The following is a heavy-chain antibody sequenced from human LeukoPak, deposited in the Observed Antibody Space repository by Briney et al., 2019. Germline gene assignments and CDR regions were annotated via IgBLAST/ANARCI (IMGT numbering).Heavy chain of an antibody. V-gene: IGHV6-1*01. CDR2: TYYRSN. D-gene: IGHD1/OR15-1a*01. CDR3: ARGRNNAFDI. Sequence: PSQTLSLTCAISADSVSSSSDAWNWIRQSPSRGLEWLGRTYYRSNDYALSVKSRMTINADTSKNQVSLQLSSVTPEDTAVYYCARGRNNAFDIWGQGTMVTVSS. CDR1: ADSVSSSSDA. J-gene: IGHJ3*02.